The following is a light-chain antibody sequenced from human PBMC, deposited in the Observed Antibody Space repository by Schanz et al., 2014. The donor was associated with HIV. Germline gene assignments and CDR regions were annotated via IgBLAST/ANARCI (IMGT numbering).Light chain of an antibody. Sequence: EIVLTQSPATLSLSPGERATLSCRASQSVSSYLAWYQQKPGQAPRLLIYDASNRATGIPARFSGSGSGTDFTLTISSLEPEDFALYYCQQGGSWPLTFGGGTTLEVK. CDR2: DAS. J-gene: IGKJ4*01. V-gene: IGKV3-11*01. CDR3: QQGGSWPLT. CDR1: QSVSSY.